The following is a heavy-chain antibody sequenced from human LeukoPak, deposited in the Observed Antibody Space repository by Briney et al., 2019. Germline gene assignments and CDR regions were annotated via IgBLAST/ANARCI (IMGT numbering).Heavy chain of an antibody. Sequence: PGGSLRLSCTASGFNFNIYSMDWIRLTPGKGLEWISFINSGSSIKYYGDSVKGRFTVSRDNAQNSLYLQMNSLRAEDTALYYCAKDFSLTVAGPFDYWGQGTLVTVSS. V-gene: IGHV3-48*01. D-gene: IGHD6-19*01. CDR3: AKDFSLTVAGPFDY. CDR2: INSGSSIK. CDR1: GFNFNIYS. J-gene: IGHJ4*02.